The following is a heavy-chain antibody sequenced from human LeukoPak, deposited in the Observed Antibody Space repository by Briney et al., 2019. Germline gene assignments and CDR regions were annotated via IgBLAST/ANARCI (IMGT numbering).Heavy chain of an antibody. D-gene: IGHD3-10*01. CDR1: GFTFSSSW. CDR2: ISSDGSST. V-gene: IGHV3-74*01. J-gene: IGHJ4*02. Sequence: PRGSLRLSCAASGFTFSSSWMHWVRQAPGKGLVWVSRISSDGSSTIYAESGKGRFTISRDNAKSTLYLQMSSLRAEDTAVYYCVRDWFGEFHWGQGTLVTVSS. CDR3: VRDWFGEFH.